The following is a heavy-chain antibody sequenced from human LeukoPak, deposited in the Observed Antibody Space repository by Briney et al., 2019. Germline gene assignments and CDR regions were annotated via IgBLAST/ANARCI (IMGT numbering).Heavy chain of an antibody. Sequence: SETLSLTCTVSGVSISSHYWSWIRQPPGKGLEWIAYMYDSESTKDNPSLKSRIILSADTSKNQFSLRLSSVTAADTAVYYCATIKRGSIYGYFDFWGQGILVTVSS. CDR2: MYDSEST. CDR3: ATIKRGSIYGYFDF. J-gene: IGHJ4*02. D-gene: IGHD5-18*01. CDR1: GVSISSHY. V-gene: IGHV4-59*11.